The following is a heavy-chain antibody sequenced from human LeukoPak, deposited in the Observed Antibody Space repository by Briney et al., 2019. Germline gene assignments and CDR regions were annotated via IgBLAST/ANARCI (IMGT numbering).Heavy chain of an antibody. CDR2: INHSGST. J-gene: IGHJ6*03. CDR3: ARLPRTMVRGPGSYMDV. V-gene: IGHV4-34*01. D-gene: IGHD3-10*01. CDR1: GGSFSGYY. Sequence: SETLSLTCAVYGGSFSGYYWSWIRQPPGKGLEWIGEINHSGSTNYNPSLKSRVTISVDTSKNQFSLKLSSVTAADTAVYYCARLPRTMVRGPGSYMDVWGKGTTVTVSS.